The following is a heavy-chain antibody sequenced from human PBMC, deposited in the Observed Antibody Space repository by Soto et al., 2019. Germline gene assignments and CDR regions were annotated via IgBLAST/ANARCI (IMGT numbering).Heavy chain of an antibody. CDR1: GGSFSGYY. Sequence: QVQLQQWGAGLLKPSETLSLTCAVYGGSFSGYYWSWIRQPPGKGLEWIGEINHSGSTNYNPSLKSRVTISVDTSKNQFSLKLSSVTAADTAVYYCARVPDYDFWSGPDYYGMDFWGQGTTVTVSS. D-gene: IGHD3-3*01. V-gene: IGHV4-34*01. J-gene: IGHJ6*02. CDR3: ARVPDYDFWSGPDYYGMDF. CDR2: INHSGST.